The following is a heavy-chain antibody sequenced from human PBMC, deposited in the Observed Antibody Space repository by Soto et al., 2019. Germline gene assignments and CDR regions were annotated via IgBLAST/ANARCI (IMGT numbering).Heavy chain of an antibody. Sequence: AASVKVSCKASGGTFSSYTISWVRQAPGQGLEWMGRIIPILGIANYAQKFQGRVTMTEDTSTGTAYMELSSLRSEDTAVYYCATSDRSTIFGVVTLFGMDGWGQGTTVTVSS. CDR1: GGTFSSYT. V-gene: IGHV1-69*02. D-gene: IGHD3-3*01. J-gene: IGHJ6*02. CDR2: IIPILGIA. CDR3: ATSDRSTIFGVVTLFGMDG.